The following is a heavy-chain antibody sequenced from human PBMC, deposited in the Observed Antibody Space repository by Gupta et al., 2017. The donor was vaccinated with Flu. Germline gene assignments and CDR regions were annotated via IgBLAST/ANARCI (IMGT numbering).Heavy chain of an antibody. J-gene: IGHJ4*02. Sequence: ESGPGLVTPSATLSLTCTVSGGSISSDSSFWNWIRQSPGKGLEWLGSVYVNGRTYYNPSLKSRVSMSVDTSENQFALKLSYGTAADTAVYYCARRADGEGTPFDFWGQGTLVTVS. CDR2: VYVNGRT. V-gene: IGHV4-39*01. CDR1: GGSISSDSSF. D-gene: IGHD3-10*01. CDR3: ARRADGEGTPFDF.